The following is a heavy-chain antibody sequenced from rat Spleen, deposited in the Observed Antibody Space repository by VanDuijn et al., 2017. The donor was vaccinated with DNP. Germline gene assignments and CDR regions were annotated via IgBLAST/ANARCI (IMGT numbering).Heavy chain of an antibody. V-gene: IGHV5-22*01. J-gene: IGHJ4*01. CDR1: GFTFSNYD. CDR3: ASSTTRLMDA. CDR2: ISYEGSST. Sequence: EVQLVESGGGLVQPGRSMKLSCAASGFTFSNYDMAWVRQAPTKGLEWVASISYEGSSTYYGDSVKGRFTISRDNAKSTLYLQMNSLRSEDTATYYCASSTTRLMDAWGQGASVTVSS. D-gene: IGHD1-10*01.